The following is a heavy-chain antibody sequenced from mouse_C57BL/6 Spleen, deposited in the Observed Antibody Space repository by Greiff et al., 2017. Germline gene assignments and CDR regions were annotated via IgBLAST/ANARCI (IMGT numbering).Heavy chain of an antibody. CDR2: MNPYNGGT. CDR3: ERGKLRGYFDV. J-gene: IGHJ1*03. D-gene: IGHD1-1*01. CDR1: GYTFTDYY. V-gene: IGHV1-19*01. Sequence: VQLQQSGPVLVKPGASVKMSCKASGYTFTDYYMNWVKQSHGKSLEWIGVMNPYNGGTSYNQKFKGKATLTVDKSSSTAYMELNSLTSEDSAVYYCERGKLRGYFDVWGTGTTVTVSS.